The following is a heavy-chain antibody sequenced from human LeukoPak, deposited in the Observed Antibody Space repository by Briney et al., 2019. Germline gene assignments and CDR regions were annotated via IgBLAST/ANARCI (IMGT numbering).Heavy chain of an antibody. Sequence: SQTLSLTCAVSGGSISSGDYSWNWIRQPPGKGLEWIGYIYHTGNTFYNPSLKSRVTISVDRSKNHFSLRLTSVTAADTAVYYCARDLPPRKCTSCPEYYFDYWGQGTLVTVSS. CDR3: ARDLPPRKCTSCPEYYFDY. V-gene: IGHV4-30-2*01. D-gene: IGHD2-2*01. CDR1: GGSISSGDYS. J-gene: IGHJ4*02. CDR2: IYHTGNT.